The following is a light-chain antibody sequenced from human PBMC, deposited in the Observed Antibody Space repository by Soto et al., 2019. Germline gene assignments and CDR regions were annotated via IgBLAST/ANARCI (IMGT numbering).Light chain of an antibody. V-gene: IGLV2-23*02. J-gene: IGLJ1*01. Sequence: QSALTQPASVSGSPGQSITISCTGTSSDVRSYNLVSWYQQHPGKAPKLMIYEVSKRPSGVSNRFSGSKSGNTASLTISGLQAEDEADYYCCSYAGSSTSYVFGTGTKVTVL. CDR1: SSDVRSYNL. CDR2: EVS. CDR3: CSYAGSSTSYV.